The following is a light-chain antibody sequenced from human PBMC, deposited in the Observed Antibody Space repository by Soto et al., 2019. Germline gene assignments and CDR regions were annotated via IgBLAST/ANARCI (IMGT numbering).Light chain of an antibody. V-gene: IGKV3-15*01. CDR1: QSVNNN. CDR3: QQYNNWPPIT. Sequence: EIVMTQSPATLSVSPGERATLSCRASQSVNNNLAWYQQRPGQAPRLLIYSASARAPGIPARFSGSGSGTEFTLTITSLQSEDFAVYYCQQYNNWPPITFGRGTRLEIK. J-gene: IGKJ5*01. CDR2: SAS.